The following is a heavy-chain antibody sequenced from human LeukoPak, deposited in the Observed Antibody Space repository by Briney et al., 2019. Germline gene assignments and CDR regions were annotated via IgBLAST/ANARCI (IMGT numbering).Heavy chain of an antibody. Sequence: ASVKVSCKASGYSFSTYAMHWVRQAPGQGLEWMGWINTNTGNPTYAQGFTGRFVFSLDTSVSTAYLQISSLKAEDTAVYYCARDLGPRLLWFGELPFYYYYGMDVWGQGTTVTVSS. CDR2: INTNTGNP. CDR3: ARDLGPRLLWFGELPFYYYYGMDV. D-gene: IGHD3-10*01. V-gene: IGHV7-4-1*02. CDR1: GYSFSTYA. J-gene: IGHJ6*02.